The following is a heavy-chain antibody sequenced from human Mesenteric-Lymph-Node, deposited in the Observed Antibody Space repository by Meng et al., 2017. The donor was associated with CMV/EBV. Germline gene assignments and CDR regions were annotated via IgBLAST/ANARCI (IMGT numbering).Heavy chain of an antibody. CDR2: INPISGGT. CDR3: ARNGVSTSYPWFDP. Sequence: KAYANTFSGDYVHWVRQAPGQGLEWMGWINPISGGTNYAQKFRGRVTMTRDTSTSTVYMELSRLTSDDTAVYYCARNGVSTSYPWFDPWGQGTLVTVSS. CDR1: ANTFSGDY. J-gene: IGHJ5*02. D-gene: IGHD1-26*01. V-gene: IGHV1-2*02.